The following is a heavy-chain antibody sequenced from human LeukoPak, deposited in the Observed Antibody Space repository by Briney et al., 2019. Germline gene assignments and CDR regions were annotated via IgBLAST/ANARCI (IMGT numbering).Heavy chain of an antibody. Sequence: GASVKVSCKASGGAFSSYAISWVRQAPGQGLEWMGGIIPIFGTANYAQKFQGRVTITADESTSTAYMELSSLRSEDTAVYYCARDLNRYSSGWYDWGQGTLVTVSS. CDR2: IIPIFGTA. D-gene: IGHD6-19*01. CDR1: GGAFSSYA. CDR3: ARDLNRYSSGWYD. J-gene: IGHJ4*02. V-gene: IGHV1-69*13.